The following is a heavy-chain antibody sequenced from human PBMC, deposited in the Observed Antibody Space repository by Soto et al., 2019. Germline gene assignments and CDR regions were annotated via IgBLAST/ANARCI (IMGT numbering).Heavy chain of an antibody. CDR3: AKVRPGFDY. V-gene: IGHV3-23*01. J-gene: IGHJ4*02. CDR2: IGGGGGA. CDR1: GFTFSGYA. Sequence: EVQLLESGGGLVQPGGSLRLSCVASGFTFSGYAMAWVRQAPGKGLEWVSIIGGGGGAYYADSVNGRFTISRDNSKNTVYLQMNSLRVEDTAVYYCAKVRPGFDYWGQGTLVTISS.